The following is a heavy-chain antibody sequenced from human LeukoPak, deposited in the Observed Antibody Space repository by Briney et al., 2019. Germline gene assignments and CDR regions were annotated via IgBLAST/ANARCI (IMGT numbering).Heavy chain of an antibody. CDR1: GGSFSGYY. CDR3: ARDSELELIGWFDP. Sequence: SETLSLTCAVYGGSFSGYYWSWIRQPPGKGLEWIGEINHSGSTNYNPSLKSRVTISVDTSKNQFSLKLSSVTAADTAVYHCARDSELELIGWFDPWGQGTLVTVSS. CDR2: INHSGST. D-gene: IGHD1-7*01. V-gene: IGHV4-34*01. J-gene: IGHJ5*02.